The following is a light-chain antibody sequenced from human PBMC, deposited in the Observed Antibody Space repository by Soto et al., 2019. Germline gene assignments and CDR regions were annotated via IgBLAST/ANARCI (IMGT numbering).Light chain of an antibody. Sequence: SYELTQSPSVSVAPGQTARITCGANNIGSKSVHWYQQKPGQAPVLVVHDDRDRPSGIPERFSGSKSGNTATLTISRVEAGDEADYYCSSYAGNNNLVFGTGTKVTVL. J-gene: IGLJ1*01. CDR3: SSYAGNNNLV. CDR1: NIGSKS. V-gene: IGLV3-21*02. CDR2: DDR.